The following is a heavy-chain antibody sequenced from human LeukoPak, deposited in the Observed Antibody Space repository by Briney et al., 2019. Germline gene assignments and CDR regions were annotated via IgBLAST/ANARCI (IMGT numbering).Heavy chain of an antibody. D-gene: IGHD1-20*01. V-gene: IGHV1-69*05. CDR3: ARDERITGSPGKYYYYYYYMDV. Sequence: SVKVSCKASGGTFSSYAISWVRQAPGQGLEWMGGIIPIFGTANYAQKFQGRVTITTDESTSTAYMELSSLRSGDTAVYYCARDERITGSPGKYYYYYYYMDVWGKGTTVTVSS. J-gene: IGHJ6*03. CDR1: GGTFSSYA. CDR2: IIPIFGTA.